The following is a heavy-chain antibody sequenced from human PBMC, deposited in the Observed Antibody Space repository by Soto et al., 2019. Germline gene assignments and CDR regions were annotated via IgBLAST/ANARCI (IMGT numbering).Heavy chain of an antibody. J-gene: IGHJ5*02. CDR2: IYWDDDK. V-gene: IGHV2-5*02. D-gene: IGHD3-10*01. CDR3: VFRSLTMVRGVEFGHNWYDP. CDR1: GFSLSTSGVG. Sequence: SGPTLVNPTQTLTLTCTFSGFSLSTSGVGVGWIRQPPGKALEWLALIYWDDDKRYSPSLKSRLTITNDTSKNQVVLTMTNMEPVDTATYYFVFRSLTMVRGVEFGHNWYDPWVQGTLVTISS.